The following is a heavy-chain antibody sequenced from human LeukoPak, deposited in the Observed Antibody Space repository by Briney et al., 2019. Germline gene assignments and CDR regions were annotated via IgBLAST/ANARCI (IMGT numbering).Heavy chain of an antibody. Sequence: SQTLSLTCAVSGGSISSGGYSWSWIRQPPGKGLEWIGYIYHSGSTYYNPSLKSRVTISVDRSKNQFSLKLSSVTAADTAVYYCARAPPAGGLDAFDIWGQGTVVTVSS. D-gene: IGHD3-22*01. CDR1: GGSISSGGYS. V-gene: IGHV4-30-2*01. CDR3: ARAPPAGGLDAFDI. J-gene: IGHJ3*02. CDR2: IYHSGST.